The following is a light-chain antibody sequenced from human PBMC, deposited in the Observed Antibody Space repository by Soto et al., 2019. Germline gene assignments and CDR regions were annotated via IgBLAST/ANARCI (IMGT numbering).Light chain of an antibody. J-gene: IGKJ4*01. CDR3: QQYSSSPLT. Sequence: EIVLTQSPVTLSLSPGERATLSCRASQSVRSSHLAWYQKMPGQAPRLLIYGTSNRANGIQERFSGSGSGTDFTLTISRLEPEDFAVYYCQQYSSSPLTFGGGTKVDIK. CDR2: GTS. V-gene: IGKV3-20*01. CDR1: QSVRSSH.